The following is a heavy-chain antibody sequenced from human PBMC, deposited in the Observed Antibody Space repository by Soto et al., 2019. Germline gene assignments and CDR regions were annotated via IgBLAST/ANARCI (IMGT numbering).Heavy chain of an antibody. D-gene: IGHD6-19*01. J-gene: IGHJ4*02. Sequence: QLQLQESGPGLVKPSETLSLTCTVSGGSISSSSYYWCWIRQPPGKGLEWIGSIYYSGSTYYNPSLKSRVTISVDTSKNQFSLKLSSVTAADTAVYYCAGAAVAIIDYWGQGTLVTVSS. CDR3: AGAAVAIIDY. V-gene: IGHV4-39*01. CDR1: GGSISSSSYY. CDR2: IYYSGST.